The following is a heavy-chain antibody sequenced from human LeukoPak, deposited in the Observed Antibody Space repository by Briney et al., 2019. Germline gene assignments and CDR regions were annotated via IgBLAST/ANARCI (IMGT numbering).Heavy chain of an antibody. D-gene: IGHD4/OR15-4a*01. V-gene: IGHV3-49*04. J-gene: IGHJ3*02. CDR3: TREGASDAFDI. CDR1: GFTFGDYA. CDR2: IRSKAYGGTT. Sequence: PGGSLRLSCTAPGFTFGDYAMSWVRQAPGKGLEWVGFIRSKAYGGTTEYAASVKGRFTISRDDSKSIAYLQMNSLKTEDTAVYYCTREGASDAFDIWGQGTMVTVSS.